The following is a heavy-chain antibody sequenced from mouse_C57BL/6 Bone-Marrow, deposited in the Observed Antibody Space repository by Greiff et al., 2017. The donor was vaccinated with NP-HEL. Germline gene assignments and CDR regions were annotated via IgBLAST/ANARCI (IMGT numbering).Heavy chain of an antibody. V-gene: IGHV1-12*01. Sequence: LQQSGAELVRPGASVKMSCKASGYTFTSYNMHWVKQTPRQGLEWIGAIYPGNGDTSYNQKFKGKATLTVDKSSSTAYMQLSSLTSEDSAVYFCARSSYYGSSPSFYYAMDYWGQGTSVTVSS. D-gene: IGHD1-1*01. J-gene: IGHJ4*01. CDR1: GYTFTSYN. CDR3: ARSSYYGSSPSFYYAMDY. CDR2: IYPGNGDT.